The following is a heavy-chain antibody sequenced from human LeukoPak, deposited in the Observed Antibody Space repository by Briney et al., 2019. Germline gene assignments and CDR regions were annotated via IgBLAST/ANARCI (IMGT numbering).Heavy chain of an antibody. V-gene: IGHV3-7*01. D-gene: IGHD2-15*01. J-gene: IGHJ4*02. CDR2: IKQDGSEK. Sequence: GGSLRLSCAVSGFTFSSYWMTRVRQAPGKGLEWVANIKQDGSEKYYVDSMKGRFTISRDNAENSLYLQMNSLRAEDTAVYYCARGRYCSGGSCQRLDYWGQGTLVTVSS. CDR3: ARGRYCSGGSCQRLDY. CDR1: GFTFSSYW.